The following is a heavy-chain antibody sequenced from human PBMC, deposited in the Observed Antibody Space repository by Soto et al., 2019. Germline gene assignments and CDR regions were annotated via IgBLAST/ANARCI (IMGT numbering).Heavy chain of an antibody. J-gene: IGHJ4*02. D-gene: IGHD4-4*01. CDR1: GFSLSTSGVG. CDR2: IYWDDDK. CDR3: AHRSSRYDYSNSRGGVYHFDY. V-gene: IGHV2-5*02. Sequence: QITLKESGPTLVKPTQTLTLTCTFSGFSLSTSGVGVGWIRQPPGKALEWLALIYWDDDKRYSPSLKSRLTITKDPSKNQVVLTMTNMDPVDTATYYGAHRSSRYDYSNSRGGVYHFDYWGQGTLVTVSS.